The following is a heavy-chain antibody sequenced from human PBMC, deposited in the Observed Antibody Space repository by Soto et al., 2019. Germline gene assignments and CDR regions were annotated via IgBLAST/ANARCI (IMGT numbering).Heavy chain of an antibody. CDR1: GGTFSSYA. Sequence: QVQLVQSGAEVKKPGSSVKVSCKASGGTFSSYAISWVRQAPGQGLEWMGGIIPIFGTANYAQKFQGRVTISADKSTSTAYMELSSLRSEDTAVYYCASGGGTMVRGDRYYYGMDVWGQGTTVTVSS. CDR2: IIPIFGTA. CDR3: ASGGGTMVRGDRYYYGMDV. V-gene: IGHV1-69*06. D-gene: IGHD3-10*01. J-gene: IGHJ6*02.